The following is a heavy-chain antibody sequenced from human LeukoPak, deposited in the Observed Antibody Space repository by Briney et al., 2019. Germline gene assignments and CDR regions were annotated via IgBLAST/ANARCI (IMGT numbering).Heavy chain of an antibody. V-gene: IGHV3-21*01. D-gene: IGHD2-8*01. J-gene: IGHJ6*02. CDR1: GFTFSSYS. CDR2: ISSSSYI. CDR3: ARGPERTGVGTRYYYDMDV. Sequence: GGSLRLSCAASGFTFSSYSMNWVRQAPGKGLEWVSSISSSSYIYYADSVKGRSTISRDNAKNSLYLQMNSLRAEDTAVYYCARGPERTGVGTRYYYDMDVWGQGTTVTVSS.